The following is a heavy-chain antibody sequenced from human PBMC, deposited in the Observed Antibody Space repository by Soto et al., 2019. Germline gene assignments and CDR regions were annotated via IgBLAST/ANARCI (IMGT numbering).Heavy chain of an antibody. CDR3: VVYCSGGTCSGPPYGLGV. CDR1: GGTFSFYS. Sequence: QVHLVQSGAEVKRPGSSVKVSCKASGGTFSFYSIGWVRQAPGQGLEWMGRTISAFGSSNSAQKFRGRVSMPADESTGTAYMELTSLTSEDTGVYYCVVYCSGGTCSGPPYGLGVWGGWTTVIVSS. D-gene: IGHD2-15*01. V-gene: IGHV1-69*18. J-gene: IGHJ6*04. CDR2: TISAFGSS.